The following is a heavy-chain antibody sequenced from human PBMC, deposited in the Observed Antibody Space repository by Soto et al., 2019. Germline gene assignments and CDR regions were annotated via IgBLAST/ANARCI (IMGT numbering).Heavy chain of an antibody. CDR1: GYTFTSYY. CDR3: ARDLDYGGNSRSNWFDP. V-gene: IGHV1-46*01. Sequence: ASVKVSCKASGYTFTSYYMHWVRQAPGQGLEWMGIINPSGGSTSYAQKFQGRVTMTRDTSTSTVYMELSSLRSEDTAVYYCARDLDYGGNSRSNWFDPWGQGTLVTVSS. J-gene: IGHJ5*02. D-gene: IGHD4-17*01. CDR2: INPSGGST.